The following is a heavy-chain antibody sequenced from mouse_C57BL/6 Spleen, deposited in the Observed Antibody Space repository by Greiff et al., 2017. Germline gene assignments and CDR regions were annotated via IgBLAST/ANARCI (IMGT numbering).Heavy chain of an antibody. CDR1: GYTFTDYY. Sequence: ELVKPGASVKISCKASGYTFTDYYMDWVKQSHGKSLEWIGDINPNNGGTSYNQKFKGKATLTVDKSSSTAYMELRSLTSEDSAVYYCARWDYYGSRYFDVWGTGTTVTVSS. D-gene: IGHD1-1*01. CDR2: INPNNGGT. V-gene: IGHV1-26*01. J-gene: IGHJ1*03. CDR3: ARWDYYGSRYFDV.